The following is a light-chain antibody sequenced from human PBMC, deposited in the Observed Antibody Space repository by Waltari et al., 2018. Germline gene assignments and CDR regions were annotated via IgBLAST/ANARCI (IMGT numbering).Light chain of an antibody. CDR1: QGIRNE. CDR3: LQDCNYPWT. J-gene: IGKJ1*01. Sequence: AIQMTQSPSSLSASVGDRVTISCRASQGIRNELGWYQLKPGKAPKLLIYAASSLQSGAPSRFSGSGSGTDFTLTISSLQPEDSATYYCLQDCNYPWTFGQGTKVEIK. V-gene: IGKV1-6*01. CDR2: AAS.